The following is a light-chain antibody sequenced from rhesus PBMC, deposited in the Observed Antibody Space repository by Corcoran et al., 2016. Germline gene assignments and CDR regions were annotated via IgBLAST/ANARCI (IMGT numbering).Light chain of an antibody. CDR1: RSVGSY. J-gene: IGKJ3*01. V-gene: IGKV3-24*04. Sequence: VVTQSPATLSLSPGERATLPCRASRSVGSYLAWYQQRPGQAPRLLIYGASNRAPGIPARFSGSGSGTAFTLTITSLEPGDVGVYYCQQRFTFGPGTKLDIK. CDR3: QQRFT. CDR2: GAS.